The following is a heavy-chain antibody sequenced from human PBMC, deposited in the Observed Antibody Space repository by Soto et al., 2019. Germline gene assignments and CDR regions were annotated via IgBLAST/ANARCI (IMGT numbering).Heavy chain of an antibody. D-gene: IGHD3-9*01. CDR1: GGSFSGYY. Sequence: QVQLQQWGAGLLKPSETLSLTCAVYGGSFSGYYWSWIRRPPGKGLEWIGEINHSGSTNYNPSLKSRGTRSVDTSKNQFSLKLSSVTAAATAVYYCARRSRDGDILTGYYVPWGQGTLVTVSS. CDR3: ARRSRDGDILTGYYVP. CDR2: INHSGST. V-gene: IGHV4-34*01. J-gene: IGHJ5*02.